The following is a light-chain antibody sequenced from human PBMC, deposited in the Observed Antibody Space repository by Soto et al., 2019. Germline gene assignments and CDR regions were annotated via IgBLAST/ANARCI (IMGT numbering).Light chain of an antibody. CDR3: QHYGETPIT. V-gene: IGKV3-20*01. CDR2: GAS. Sequence: EIVLTQSPGTLSLSPGGRATLSCRASQSVSRRLAWYQHRPGQSPRLLISGASRRASGVPVRFSGSGSGTDFTLTISRLEPEDFAVYYCQHYGETPITFGLGTRLEIK. CDR1: QSVSRR. J-gene: IGKJ5*01.